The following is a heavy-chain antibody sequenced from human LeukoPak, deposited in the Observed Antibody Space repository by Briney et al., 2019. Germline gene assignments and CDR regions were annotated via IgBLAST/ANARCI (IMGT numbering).Heavy chain of an antibody. Sequence: PSETLSLTCTVSGGSVSSGTYYWSWIRQPPGKGLEWIAYIYYSGSTYYNPSLKSRVTISVDTSKNQFSLKLSSVTAADTAVYYCARHGEGIAAGTYYFDYWGQGTLVTVSS. V-gene: IGHV4-61*01. CDR1: GGSVSSGTYY. J-gene: IGHJ4*02. CDR2: IYYSGST. CDR3: ARHGEGIAAGTYYFDY. D-gene: IGHD6-13*01.